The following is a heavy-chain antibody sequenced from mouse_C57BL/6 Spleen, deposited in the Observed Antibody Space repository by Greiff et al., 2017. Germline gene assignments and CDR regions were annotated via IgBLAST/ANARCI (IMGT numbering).Heavy chain of an antibody. J-gene: IGHJ4*01. CDR2: IDPEDGGT. V-gene: IGHV14-2*01. D-gene: IGHD2-2*01. Sequence: VQLQQSGAELVKPGASVTLSCTASGFNINDYYMHCVKQRTEQGLEWIGGIDPEDGGTKYAPKFQGKATITADTSSNTADLQLSSLTSEDTAVYYCARRDYGDDDYAMDYWGQGTSVTVSS. CDR1: GFNINDYY. CDR3: ARRDYGDDDYAMDY.